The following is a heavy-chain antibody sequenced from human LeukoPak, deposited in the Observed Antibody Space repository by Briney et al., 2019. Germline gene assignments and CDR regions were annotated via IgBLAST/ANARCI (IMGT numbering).Heavy chain of an antibody. V-gene: IGHV4-30-4*01. Sequence: SQTLSLTCTVSGGSISCGDYYWSWIRQPPGKGLKWIGYIFYSGNTYYNPSLKSRVPISVDTSKNEVSLKLSSVTVADTAVYYCAGNDFYYFDYWGQGTLVTVSS. CDR2: IFYSGNT. CDR3: AGNDFYYFDY. J-gene: IGHJ4*02. D-gene: IGHD1-1*01. CDR1: GGSISCGDYY.